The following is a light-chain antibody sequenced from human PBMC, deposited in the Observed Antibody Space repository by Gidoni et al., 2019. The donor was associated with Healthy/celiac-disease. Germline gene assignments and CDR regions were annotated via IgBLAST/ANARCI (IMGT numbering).Light chain of an antibody. J-gene: IGKJ1*01. CDR2: AAS. CDR1: QSISSY. V-gene: IGKV1-39*01. CDR3: QQSYSTPPET. Sequence: DIQMTKSPSSLSASVGDRVTITCRASQSISSYLNWYQQKPGKAPKLLIYAASSVQSVVPSRFSGSGSGTDFTLTISSLQPEDFATYYCQQSYSTPPETFGQGTKVEIK.